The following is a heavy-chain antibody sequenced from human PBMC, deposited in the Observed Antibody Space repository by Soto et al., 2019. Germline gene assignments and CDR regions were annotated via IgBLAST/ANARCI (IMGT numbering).Heavy chain of an antibody. CDR3: ARDSPHDSSSCPGY. D-gene: IGHD6-13*01. CDR1: GFTFSSYG. Sequence: QVQLVESGGGVVQPGRSLRLSCAASGFTFSSYGMHWVRQAPGKGLEWVAVIRYDGSNKYYADSVKGRFTMSRDNSKNRLYLQMNSLTAEDTDVYYCARDSPHDSSSCPGYWGQGTLVTVSS. CDR2: IRYDGSNK. J-gene: IGHJ4*02. V-gene: IGHV3-33*01.